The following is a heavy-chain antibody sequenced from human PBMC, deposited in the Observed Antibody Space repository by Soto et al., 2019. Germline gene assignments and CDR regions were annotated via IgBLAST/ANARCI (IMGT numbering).Heavy chain of an antibody. J-gene: IGHJ6*02. V-gene: IGHV4-39*01. CDR3: ARRWYSSSSLYYYYYGMDV. CDR2: IYYSGST. Sequence: PWETLSLTCTVSGGSISSSSYYWGWIRQPPGKGLEWIGSIYYSGSTYYNPSLKSRVTISVDTSKNQFSLKLSSVTAADTAVYYCARRWYSSSSLYYYYYGMDVWGQGTTVTVSS. CDR1: GGSISSSSYY. D-gene: IGHD6-6*01.